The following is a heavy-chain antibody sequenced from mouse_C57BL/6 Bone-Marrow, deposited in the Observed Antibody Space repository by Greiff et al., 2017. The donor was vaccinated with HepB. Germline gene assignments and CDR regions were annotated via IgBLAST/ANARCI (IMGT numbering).Heavy chain of an antibody. CDR1: GFNIKDDY. CDR2: IDPENGDT. Sequence: EVKLMESGAELVRPGASVKLSCTASGFNIKDDYMHWVKQRPEQGLEWIGWIDPENGDTEYASKFQGKATITADPSSNTAYLQLSSLTSEDTAVYYCTTYDGNPLYWGQGTTLTVSS. CDR3: TTYDGNPLY. D-gene: IGHD2-1*01. V-gene: IGHV14-4*01. J-gene: IGHJ2*01.